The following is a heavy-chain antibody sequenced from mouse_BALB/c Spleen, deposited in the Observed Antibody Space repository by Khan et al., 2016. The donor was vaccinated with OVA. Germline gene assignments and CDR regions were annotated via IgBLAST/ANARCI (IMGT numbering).Heavy chain of an antibody. CDR2: IYPGNTAT. CDR1: GYTFTSYW. D-gene: IGHD3-1*01. CDR3: TRWGYWLAY. Sequence: EVQLVESGTVLARPGASVKMSCKASGYTFTSYWMHWVKQRPGQGLEWMGAIYPGNTATNYNQRFKSKDKLTAGKSTSTAYMDLSSLTNEDSAVYYCTRWGYWLAYWGQGTLVTVSA. J-gene: IGHJ3*01. V-gene: IGHV1-5*01.